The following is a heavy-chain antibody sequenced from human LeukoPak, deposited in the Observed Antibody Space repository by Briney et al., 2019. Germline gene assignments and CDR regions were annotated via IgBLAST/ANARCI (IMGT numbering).Heavy chain of an antibody. CDR2: INPNSGGT. CDR1: GYTFTGYY. CDR3: AIPTGSGSYYNSLMISYYYGMDV. V-gene: IGHV1-2*02. D-gene: IGHD3-10*01. Sequence: GASVKVSCKASGYTFTGYYMHWVRQAPGQGLEWMGWINPNSGGTNYAQKFQGRVTMTRDTSISTAYMELSRLRSDDTAVYYCAIPTGSGSYYNSLMISYYYGMDVWGQGTTVTVSS. J-gene: IGHJ6*02.